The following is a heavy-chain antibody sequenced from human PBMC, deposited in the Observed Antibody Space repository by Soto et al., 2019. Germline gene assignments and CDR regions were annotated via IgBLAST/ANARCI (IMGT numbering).Heavy chain of an antibody. Sequence: GASVKVSCKASGYTFTDHYIQWVRQAPGQGLEWVGWIRPNSGNTKIAQKFQGRVTLTRDTSISAAYMDLTRLTSDDTAVYYCGRGVSGTFGGNWVDPWGQGTRVTVSS. V-gene: IGHV1-2*02. J-gene: IGHJ5*02. CDR2: IRPNSGNT. CDR1: GYTFTDHY. D-gene: IGHD1-26*01. CDR3: GRGVSGTFGGNWVDP.